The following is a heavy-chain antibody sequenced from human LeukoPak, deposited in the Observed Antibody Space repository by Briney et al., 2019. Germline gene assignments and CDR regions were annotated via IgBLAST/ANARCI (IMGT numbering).Heavy chain of an antibody. CDR1: GGTVSSYD. CDR3: ASGSTDIVVVPATLRNYFFDY. D-gene: IGHD2-2*01. Sequence: GASVKVSCKASGGTVSSYDISWVRQAPGQGLECAQKFQGRVTISADKSTSTAYMELSSLRSEDTAVYYCASGSTDIVVVPATLRNYFFDYWGQGTLVTVSS. J-gene: IGHJ4*02. V-gene: IGHV1-69*10.